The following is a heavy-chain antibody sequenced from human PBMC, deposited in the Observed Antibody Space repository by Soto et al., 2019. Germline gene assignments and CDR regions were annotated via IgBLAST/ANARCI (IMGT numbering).Heavy chain of an antibody. J-gene: IGHJ5*02. CDR3: AKNQGVELVPLATVDWFDP. Sequence: PXASLRLSCAASGFIFENFGVSWVRQAPGKGLEWISSISGSGFKKYYADSVKGRFTISRDNSKSTVYLELNNLSAEDTAVYHCAKNQGVELVPLATVDWFDPWGQGSVVTVSS. V-gene: IGHV3-23*01. CDR1: GFIFENFG. CDR2: ISGSGFKK. D-gene: IGHD1-26*01.